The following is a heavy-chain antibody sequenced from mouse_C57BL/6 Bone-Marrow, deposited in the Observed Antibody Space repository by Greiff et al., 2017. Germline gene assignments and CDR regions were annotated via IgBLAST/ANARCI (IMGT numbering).Heavy chain of an antibody. V-gene: IGHV7-3*01. J-gene: IGHJ4*01. D-gene: IGHD1-1*01. Sequence: EVKLMESGGGLVQPGGSLSLSCAASGFTFTDYYMSWVRQPPGKALEWLGFIRNKANGDTTEYSASVKGRFTISRDNSQSILYLQMNALRAEDSATYYCARWGYYCPLYAMDYWGQGTSVTVSS. CDR2: IRNKANGDTT. CDR3: ARWGYYCPLYAMDY. CDR1: GFTFTDYY.